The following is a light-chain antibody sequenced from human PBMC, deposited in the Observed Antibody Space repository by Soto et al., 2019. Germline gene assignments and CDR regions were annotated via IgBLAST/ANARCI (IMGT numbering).Light chain of an antibody. V-gene: IGLV1-44*01. J-gene: IGLJ2*01. CDR2: SHN. CDR1: SSNIGSNT. Sequence: QLVLTQPPSASGTPGQRVTISCSGSSSNIGSNTVNWYQQLPGTAPKLLIYSHNQRPSGVPDRFSGSKSGTSASLAISGLQSEDEADYFCAAWDDSLNGPLFGGGTKLTVL. CDR3: AAWDDSLNGPL.